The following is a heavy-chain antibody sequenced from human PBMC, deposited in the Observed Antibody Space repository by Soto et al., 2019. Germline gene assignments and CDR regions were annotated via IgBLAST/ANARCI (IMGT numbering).Heavy chain of an antibody. CDR1: GYTFTSYG. V-gene: IGHV1-18*01. D-gene: IGHD5-12*01. CDR2: ISAYNGNT. CDR3: PSSHYPVDLAGPGYRGYKYYYFGLAV. Sequence: QVQLVQSGAEVKKPGASVKVSCKASGYTFTSYGISWVRQAPGQGLEWMGWISAYNGNTNYAQKLQGRVTMTTDTSPSTAYRELSSLGAANTAVYYDPSSHYPVDLAGPGYRGYKYYYFGLAVWGQGTTVTVSS. J-gene: IGHJ6*02.